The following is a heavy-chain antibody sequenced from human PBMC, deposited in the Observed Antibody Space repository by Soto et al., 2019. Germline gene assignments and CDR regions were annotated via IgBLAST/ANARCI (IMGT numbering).Heavy chain of an antibody. CDR3: ARDPRVVGATPFDY. J-gene: IGHJ4*02. Sequence: PGGSLRLSCAASGFTFSSYAMHWVRQAPGKGLEWVAVISYDGSNKYYADSVKGRFTISRDNSKNTLYLQMNSLRAEDTAVYYCARDPRVVGATPFDYWGQGTLVTVSS. V-gene: IGHV3-30-3*01. CDR1: GFTFSSYA. CDR2: ISYDGSNK. D-gene: IGHD1-26*01.